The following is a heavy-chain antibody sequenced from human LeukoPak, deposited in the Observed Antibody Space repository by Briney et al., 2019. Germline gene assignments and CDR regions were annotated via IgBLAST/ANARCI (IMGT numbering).Heavy chain of an antibody. CDR2: INAGNGNT. D-gene: IGHD2-21*01. Sequence: GASVKVSCTASGYTFTSYAMHWVRQAPGQRLEWMGWINAGNGNTKYSQKFQGRVTITRDTSASTAYMELSSLRSEDTAVYYCGRGGGHIVGAYYFDYWGQGTLVTVSS. V-gene: IGHV1-3*01. CDR3: GRGGGHIVGAYYFDY. J-gene: IGHJ4*02. CDR1: GYTFTSYA.